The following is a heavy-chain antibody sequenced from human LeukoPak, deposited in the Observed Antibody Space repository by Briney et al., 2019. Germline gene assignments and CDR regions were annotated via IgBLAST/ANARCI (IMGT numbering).Heavy chain of an antibody. J-gene: IGHJ5*02. CDR3: ARRYSSGWYDVRFDP. CDR2: ISAYNGNT. D-gene: IGHD6-19*01. V-gene: IGHV1-18*01. Sequence: ASVKVSCKASGYTFTSYGISWVRQAPGQGLEWMGWISAYNGNTNYAQKFQGRVTMTRDTSISTAYMELSRLRSDDTAVYYCARRYSSGWYDVRFDPWGQGTLVTVSS. CDR1: GYTFTSYG.